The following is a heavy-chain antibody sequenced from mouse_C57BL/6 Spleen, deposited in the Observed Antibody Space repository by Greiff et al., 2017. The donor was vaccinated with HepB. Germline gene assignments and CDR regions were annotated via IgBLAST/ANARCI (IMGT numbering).Heavy chain of an antibody. CDR1: GFTFSDYY. CDR2: ISNGGGST. V-gene: IGHV5-12*01. D-gene: IGHD1-1*01. CDR3: ARDYGTPYYYAMDY. Sequence: EVKLEESGGGLVQPGGSLKLSCAASGFTFSDYYMYWVRQTPEKRLEWVAYISNGGGSTYYPDTVKGRFAISRDNAKNTLYLQMSRLKSEDTAMYYCARDYGTPYYYAMDYWGQGTSVTVSS. J-gene: IGHJ4*01.